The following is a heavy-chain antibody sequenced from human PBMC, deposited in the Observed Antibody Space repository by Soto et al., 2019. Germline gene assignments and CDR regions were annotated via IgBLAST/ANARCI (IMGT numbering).Heavy chain of an antibody. V-gene: IGHV6-1*01. J-gene: IGHJ6*02. CDR2: TYYRSKWYN. Sequence: SQTLSLTCAISGDSVSSNSAAWNWIRQSPSRGLEWLGRTYYRSKWYNDYAVSVKSRITINPDTSKNQFSLQLNSVTPEDTAVYYCARGGLIDXDFWSGYPPQDYYGMDVWGQGTTVTVSS. CDR1: GDSVSSNSAA. CDR3: ARGGLIDXDFWSGYPPQDYYGMDV. D-gene: IGHD3-3*01.